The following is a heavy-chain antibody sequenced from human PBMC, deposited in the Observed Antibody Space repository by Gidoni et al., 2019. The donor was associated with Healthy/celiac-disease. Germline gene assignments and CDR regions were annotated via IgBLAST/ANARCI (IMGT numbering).Heavy chain of an antibody. CDR3: AKGMRSSSWDNDY. V-gene: IGHV3-23*01. CDR2: ISGSGGST. J-gene: IGHJ4*02. Sequence: EVQLLESGGGLVQPGGSLRLSYAASGFTLSSYARSWVRQAPGKGLEWVSAISGSGGSTYYADSVKGRFTISRDNSKNTLYLQMNSLRAEDTAVYYCAKGMRSSSWDNDYWGQGTLVTVSS. CDR1: GFTLSSYA. D-gene: IGHD6-13*01.